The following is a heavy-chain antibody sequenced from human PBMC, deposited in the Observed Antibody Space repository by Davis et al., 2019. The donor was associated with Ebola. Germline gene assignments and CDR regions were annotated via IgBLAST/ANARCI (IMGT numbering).Heavy chain of an antibody. V-gene: IGHV1-18*01. D-gene: IGHD6-6*01. CDR1: GYTFTSYG. Sequence: AASAKVSCKASGYTFTSYGISWVRQAPGQGLEWMGWISAYNGNTNYAQKLQGRVTMTTDTSTSTAYMELRSLRSDDTAVYYCATYSSSSGPAYYYYYYYGMDVWGQGTTVTVSS. J-gene: IGHJ6*02. CDR3: ATYSSSSGPAYYYYYYYGMDV. CDR2: ISAYNGNT.